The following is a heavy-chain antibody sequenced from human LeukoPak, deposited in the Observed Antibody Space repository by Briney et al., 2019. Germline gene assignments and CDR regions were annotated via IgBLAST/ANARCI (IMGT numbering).Heavy chain of an antibody. Sequence: SETLTLTCAVSGYSISSGYYWGWLRQPPGNGLEWIGYIYHSESTYYNPSLKSRVTISVDTAQNQFSLKLISVTAADQAKYYCARRNGYDFWSGYPHLDYWGQGTLVTVS. J-gene: IGHJ4*02. CDR1: GYSISSGYY. CDR3: ARRNGYDFWSGYPHLDY. V-gene: IGHV4-38-2*01. CDR2: IYHSEST. D-gene: IGHD3-3*01.